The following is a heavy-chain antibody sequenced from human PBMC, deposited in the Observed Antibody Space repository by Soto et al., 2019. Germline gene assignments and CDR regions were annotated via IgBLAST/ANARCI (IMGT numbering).Heavy chain of an antibody. CDR1: GGTFSSYT. Sequence: QVQLVQSGAEVKKPGSSVKVSCKASGGTFSSYTISWVRQAPGQGLEWMGRIIPILGIANYAQKFQGRVTXXAXXSTSTAYMELSSLRSEDTAVYYCARAPSAGDSAGYWGQGTLVTVSS. D-gene: IGHD2-21*01. CDR2: IIPILGIA. V-gene: IGHV1-69*02. CDR3: ARAPSAGDSAGY. J-gene: IGHJ4*02.